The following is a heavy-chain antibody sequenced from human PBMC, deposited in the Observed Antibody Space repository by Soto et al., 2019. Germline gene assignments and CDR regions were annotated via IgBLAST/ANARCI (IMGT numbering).Heavy chain of an antibody. D-gene: IGHD4-17*01. Sequence: QVQLQESGPGLVKPSGTLSLTCAVFGGSFSDNYWSWVRQSPGTGLEWLGEILHSGGTNYNPSLKSRLTISVDTSKNQFSLKMSSVVAADTAVYYCASARWDVWGQGTTVTVSS. CDR1: GGSFSDNY. V-gene: IGHV4-34*10. J-gene: IGHJ6*02. CDR3: ASARWDV. CDR2: ILHSGGT.